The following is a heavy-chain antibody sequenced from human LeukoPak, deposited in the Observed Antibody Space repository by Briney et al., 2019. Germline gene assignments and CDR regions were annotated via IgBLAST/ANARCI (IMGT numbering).Heavy chain of an antibody. CDR2: ISGSGGST. Sequence: PGGSLRLSCTASGFTFSINAMSWVRQAPGKGLEWVSGISGSGGSTYYADSVRGRFTISRDNSKNTLYLHVNSLRAEDTAIYYCARGYYYESGGYSIPSDYWGQGTLVTVSS. CDR3: ARGYYYESGGYSIPSDY. J-gene: IGHJ4*02. V-gene: IGHV3-23*01. D-gene: IGHD3-22*01. CDR1: GFTFSINA.